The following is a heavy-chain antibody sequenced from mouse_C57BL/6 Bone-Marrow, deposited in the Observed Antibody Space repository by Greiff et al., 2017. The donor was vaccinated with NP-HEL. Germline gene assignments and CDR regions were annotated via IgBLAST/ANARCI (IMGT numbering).Heavy chain of an antibody. Sequence: VQLQQSGAELVRPGASVKLSCTASGFNIKDYYMHWVKQRPEQGLEWIGRIDPEDGDTEYAPKFKGKATLTADTSYNTAYLQHSSGTSEDTAVYYCTTGSSGYYFDYWGQGTTLTVSS. D-gene: IGHD3-2*02. V-gene: IGHV14-1*01. J-gene: IGHJ2*01. CDR1: GFNIKDYY. CDR2: IDPEDGDT. CDR3: TTGSSGYYFDY.